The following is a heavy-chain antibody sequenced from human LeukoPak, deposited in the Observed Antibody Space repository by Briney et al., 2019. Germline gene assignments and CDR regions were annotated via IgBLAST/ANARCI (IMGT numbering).Heavy chain of an antibody. J-gene: IGHJ4*02. CDR3: ARAVVPAATFDY. CDR2: ISSSSSYT. CDR1: GFTFSDYY. Sequence: GVSLRLSCAACGFTFSDYYMSWIRQAPGKGLEGVSYISSSSSYTNYADSVKGRFTISRDNAKNSLYLQMNSLRAEDTAVYYCARAVVPAATFDYWGQGTLVTVSS. D-gene: IGHD2-2*01. V-gene: IGHV3-11*06.